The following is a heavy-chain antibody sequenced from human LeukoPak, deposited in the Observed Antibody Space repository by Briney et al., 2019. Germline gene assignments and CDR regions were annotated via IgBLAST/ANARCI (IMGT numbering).Heavy chain of an antibody. J-gene: IGHJ4*02. CDR1: GFAFSSSW. CDR2: IDQDGGKT. Sequence: GGSLRLSCAASGFAFSSSWMSWVRQAPGKGLEWVANIDQDGGKTYYVDSVKGRFTISRDNAKKSLYLQMNSLRVEDTAVYYCARATWGSSDYWGQGTLVTVSS. D-gene: IGHD6-6*01. CDR3: ARATWGSSDY. V-gene: IGHV3-7*01.